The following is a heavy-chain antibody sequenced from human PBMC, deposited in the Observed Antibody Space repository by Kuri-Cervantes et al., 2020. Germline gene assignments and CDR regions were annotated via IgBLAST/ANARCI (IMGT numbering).Heavy chain of an antibody. D-gene: IGHD5-18*01. V-gene: IGHV3-20*04. CDR2: ISWNGVTT. J-gene: IGHJ5*02. Sequence: GGSLRLSCAASGFNFDDYGMSWVRQPPGKGLEWVSGISWNGVTTGYAESVQGRFTISRDKAKNSLYLQMNSLRAEDTAVYYCARGKQRGDTYGLGWFDPWGQGTLVTVSS. CDR1: GFNFDDYG. CDR3: ARGKQRGDTYGLGWFDP.